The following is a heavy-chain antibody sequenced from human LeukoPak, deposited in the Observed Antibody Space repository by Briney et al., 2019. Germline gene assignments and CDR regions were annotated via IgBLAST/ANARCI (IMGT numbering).Heavy chain of an antibody. D-gene: IGHD3-22*01. J-gene: IGHJ4*02. CDR3: ARDLIVVVNFDPPYFDY. Sequence: GASVKVSCKASGYTFTSYGISWVLQAPGQGLEWMGWISAYNGDTNYAQKLQGRVTMTTDKSTSTAYMELRSLRSDDTAVYYCARDLIVVVNFDPPYFDYWGQGTLVTVSS. CDR1: GYTFTSYG. V-gene: IGHV1-18*01. CDR2: ISAYNGDT.